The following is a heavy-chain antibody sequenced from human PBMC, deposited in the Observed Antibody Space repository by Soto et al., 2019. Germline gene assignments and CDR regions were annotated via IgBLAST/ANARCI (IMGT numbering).Heavy chain of an antibody. CDR3: ARNSRKLYEVYHWFDP. CDR2: IKQDGSEK. V-gene: IGHV3-7*05. Sequence: EVPLVESGGGLVQPGGFLRLSCVASGFTFRDSWMSWVRQAPGKGLEWVANIKQDGSEKYYVDSVKGRFTISRDNAKNSLYLQMNSLRAEDRAVYYCARNSRKLYEVYHWFDPWGQGTLVTVSS. CDR1: GFTFRDSW. J-gene: IGHJ5*02. D-gene: IGHD1-20*01.